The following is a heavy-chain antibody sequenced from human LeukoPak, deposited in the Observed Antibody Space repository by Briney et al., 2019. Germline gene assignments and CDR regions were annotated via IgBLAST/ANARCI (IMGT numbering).Heavy chain of an antibody. Sequence: PSETLSLTYTVSGASISSSSYYWGWIRQPPGKGPELVGSTYHNGSHYYKPSAKSRLTISADTSTIQFSLKLSSVTASDTAVYYCATHAHHRNYDYWGQGTLVTVSS. CDR1: GASISSSSYY. CDR3: ATHAHHRNYDY. J-gene: IGHJ4*02. D-gene: IGHD1-14*01. V-gene: IGHV4-39*01. CDR2: TYHNGSH.